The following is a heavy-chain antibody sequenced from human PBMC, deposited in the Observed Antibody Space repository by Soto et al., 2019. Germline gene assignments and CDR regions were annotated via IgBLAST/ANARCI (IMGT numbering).Heavy chain of an antibody. J-gene: IGHJ4*02. D-gene: IGHD4-17*01. CDR2: INIDGSIT. CDR1: GFAFTNYW. CDR3: VSSLNRLRG. V-gene: IGHV3-74*01. Sequence: DVQLVESGGGLVQPGGSLRLSCAASGFTSGFAFTNYWMHWVRQAPGKGLVLVSRINIDGSITDYADSVKGRFTTSRDNPKNTLYLEMRSLRVDDTAVYFCVSSLNRLRGWGQGPLVTVSS.